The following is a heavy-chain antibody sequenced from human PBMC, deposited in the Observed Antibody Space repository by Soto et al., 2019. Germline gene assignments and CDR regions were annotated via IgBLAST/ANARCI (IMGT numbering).Heavy chain of an antibody. CDR2: FSGTGVYT. J-gene: IGHJ4*02. V-gene: IGHV3-23*01. Sequence: PGGSLRLSCAASGFTLSSYAMSWVRQAPGKGLEWVSTFSGTGVYTYYADSVKGRFTITRDNPKNTLYLQMSSLRAEDTAVYYCAKAGGAAGTVDYFDYWGPGPLVTVSS. CDR1: GFTLSSYA. D-gene: IGHD6-13*01. CDR3: AKAGGAAGTVDYFDY.